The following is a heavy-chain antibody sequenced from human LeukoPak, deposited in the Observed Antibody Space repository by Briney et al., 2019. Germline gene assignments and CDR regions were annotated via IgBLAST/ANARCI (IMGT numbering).Heavy chain of an antibody. CDR1: GYTFTGYY. CDR3: ARAGNDDY. J-gene: IGHJ4*02. Sequence: APVKVSCKASGYTFTGYYMHWVRQAPGQGLEWMGWINPNSGGTNYAQKFQGRVTMTRDMSTSTVYMELSSLRSEDTAVYYCARAGNDDYWGQGTLVTVSS. D-gene: IGHD1-1*01. V-gene: IGHV1-2*02. CDR2: INPNSGGT.